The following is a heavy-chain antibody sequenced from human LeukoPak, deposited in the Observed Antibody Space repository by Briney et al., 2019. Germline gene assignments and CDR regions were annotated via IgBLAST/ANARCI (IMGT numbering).Heavy chain of an antibody. D-gene: IGHD3-10*01. Sequence: KTSQTLSLTCTVSGGSISSSTYYWGWIRHPPGTWLGRIGTINYRGSTYFNPSLKSRVTISVDTSNNQFSLRPSTVTPANTAVSYCAILGTGSAWGQGTLVIVSS. V-gene: IGHV4-39*01. CDR1: GGSISSSTYY. CDR3: AILGTGSA. CDR2: INYRGST. J-gene: IGHJ5*02.